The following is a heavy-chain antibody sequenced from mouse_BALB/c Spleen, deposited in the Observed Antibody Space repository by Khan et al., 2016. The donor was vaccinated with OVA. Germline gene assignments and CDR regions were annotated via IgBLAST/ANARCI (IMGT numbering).Heavy chain of an antibody. CDR2: IGPGSSNA. Sequence: DLVKPGASVKLSCKASGYTFTSYWINWIKQSPGQGLEWIGRIGPGSSNAYYTDMFTGQATLTVDTSSNTAYIQLSSLSSEDSAVYFYARENYYGRSCYAMDYWGQGTSVTVSA. V-gene: IGHV1S41*01. J-gene: IGHJ4*01. D-gene: IGHD1-1*01. CDR3: ARENYYGRSCYAMDY. CDR1: GYTFTSYW.